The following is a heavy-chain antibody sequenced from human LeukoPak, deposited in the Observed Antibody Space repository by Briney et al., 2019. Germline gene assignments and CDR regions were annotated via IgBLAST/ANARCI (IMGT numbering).Heavy chain of an antibody. D-gene: IGHD3-22*01. J-gene: IGHJ3*02. CDR1: GGSISSYY. CDR2: IYYSGST. CDR3: ARLGDMIVVAPDI. V-gene: IGHV4-59*08. Sequence: SETLSLTCTVSGGSISSYYWSWIRQPPGKGLEWIGYIYYSGSTNYNPSLKSRVTISVDTSRNQFSLKLSSVTAADTAVYYCARLGDMIVVAPDIWGQGTMVTVSS.